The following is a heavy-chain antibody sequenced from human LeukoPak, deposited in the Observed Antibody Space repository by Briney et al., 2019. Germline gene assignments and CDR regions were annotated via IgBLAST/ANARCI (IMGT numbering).Heavy chain of an antibody. D-gene: IGHD6-19*01. V-gene: IGHV3-53*05. CDR1: GFTVRSSY. J-gene: IGHJ4*02. CDR2: IYSGGST. CDR3: ARVGNDLQWLGFDY. Sequence: GGSLRLSCAASGFTVRSSYMSWVRQAPGKGLEWVSLIYSGGSTYYADSVKGQFTISRDNSKNTLYLQMNSLRAEDTAVYYCARVGNDLQWLGFDYWGQGTLVTVSS.